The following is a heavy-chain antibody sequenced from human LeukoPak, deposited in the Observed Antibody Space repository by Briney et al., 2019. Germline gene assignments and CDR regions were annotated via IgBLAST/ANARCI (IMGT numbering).Heavy chain of an antibody. J-gene: IGHJ3*02. CDR3: ARASGMTMIVVVAHAFDI. CDR1: GFTFSRYN. V-gene: IGHV3-21*04. Sequence: GESLRLSCAASGFTFSRYNMNWVRQAPGKGLEWVSSISTSSSYIYYADSVKGRFTISRDNVKNSLYLQMNSLRGEDTALYYCARASGMTMIVVVAHAFDIWGQGTMVTVSS. D-gene: IGHD3-22*01. CDR2: ISTSSSYI.